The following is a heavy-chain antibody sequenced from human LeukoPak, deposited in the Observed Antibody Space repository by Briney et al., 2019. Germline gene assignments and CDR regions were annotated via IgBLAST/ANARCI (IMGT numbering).Heavy chain of an antibody. V-gene: IGHV1-2*02. CDR3: ARAYLRYCSGGSCLGGY. CDR1: GYRFIDYY. J-gene: IGHJ4*02. D-gene: IGHD2-15*01. Sequence: GASVKVSCKASGYRFIDYYMHWVRQAPGQGLEWMGWINPNSGGTNYAQKFQGRVTMTRDTSISTAYMELSRLRSDDTAVYYCARAYLRYCSGGSCLGGYWGQGTLVTVSS. CDR2: INPNSGGT.